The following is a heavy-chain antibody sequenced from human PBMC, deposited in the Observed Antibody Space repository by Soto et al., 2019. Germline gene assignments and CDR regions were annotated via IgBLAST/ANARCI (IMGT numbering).Heavy chain of an antibody. Sequence: EVQVVETGGGLIQPGGSLRLSCAASGFTVSSNYMTWVRQAPGKGLEWVSAIYGGGSTYYADSVKGRFIISRDNSKNTVYLQMNNLRAEDTDVYYCAKGDSAFDIWGQGTMVTVSS. CDR1: GFTVSSNY. CDR3: AKGDSAFDI. CDR2: IYGGGST. J-gene: IGHJ3*02. V-gene: IGHV3-53*02.